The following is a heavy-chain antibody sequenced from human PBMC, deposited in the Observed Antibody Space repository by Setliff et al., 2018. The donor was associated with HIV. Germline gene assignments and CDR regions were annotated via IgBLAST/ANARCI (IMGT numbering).Heavy chain of an antibody. CDR1: GYTFKTYG. CDR2: ISPYNGDT. D-gene: IGHD2-21*01. V-gene: IGHV1-18*01. CDR3: AREGSTLDFGLDY. J-gene: IGHJ4*02. Sequence: ASVKVSCKASGYTFKTYGISWVRQAPGHGLEWMGWISPYNGDTKYSQTFQGRVTMTTDTSTSTAYMELRSLRSDDTAVYYCAREGSTLDFGLDYWGQGTLVTVSS.